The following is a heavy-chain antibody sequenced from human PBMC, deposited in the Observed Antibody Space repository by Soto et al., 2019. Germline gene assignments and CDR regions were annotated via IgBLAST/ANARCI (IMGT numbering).Heavy chain of an antibody. D-gene: IGHD3-22*01. CDR3: ASHAAYYYDSSGYFDY. V-gene: IGHV3-23*01. Sequence: GGSLRLSCAASGFTFSSYAMSWVLQAPGKGLEWVSVISGGGAYTYYADSVKGRFTISRDNSENTLYLQMNSLRAEDTAVYYCASHAAYYYDSSGYFDYWGQGTLVTVSS. CDR2: ISGGGAYT. J-gene: IGHJ4*02. CDR1: GFTFSSYA.